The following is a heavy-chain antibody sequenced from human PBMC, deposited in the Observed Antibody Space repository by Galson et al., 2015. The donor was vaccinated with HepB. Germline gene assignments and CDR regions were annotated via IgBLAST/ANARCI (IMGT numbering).Heavy chain of an antibody. CDR2: MWYDGSNI. J-gene: IGHJ5*01. Sequence: SLRLSCAASGFTFSDYGMHWVRQAPGKGLEWVAVMWYDGSNIHYADSVEGRFTISRDNSENTLYLQMNSLSADDTAIYYCAREPFPKTAVLWFDSWGQGTLVTVSS. D-gene: IGHD2-21*02. CDR3: AREPFPKTAVLWFDS. V-gene: IGHV3-33*01. CDR1: GFTFSDYG.